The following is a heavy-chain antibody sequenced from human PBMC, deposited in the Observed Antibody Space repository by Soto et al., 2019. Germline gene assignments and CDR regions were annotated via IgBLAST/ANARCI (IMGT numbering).Heavy chain of an antibody. CDR2: IYYSGST. D-gene: IGHD6-6*01. CDR1: GGSISSYY. J-gene: IGHJ4*02. V-gene: IGHV4-59*01. CDR3: ARGGGGIAARGYFDY. Sequence: LSLTCTVSGGSISSYYWSWIRQPPGKGLEWIGYIYYSGSTNYNPSLKSRVTISVDTSKNQFSLKLSSVTAADTAVYYCARGGGGIAARGYFDYWGQGTLVTVSS.